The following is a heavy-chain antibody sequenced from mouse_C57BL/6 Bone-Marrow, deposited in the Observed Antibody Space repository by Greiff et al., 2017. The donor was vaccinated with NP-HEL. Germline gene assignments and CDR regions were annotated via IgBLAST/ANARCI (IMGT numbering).Heavy chain of an antibody. CDR3: ARGSDYEKYYFDY. J-gene: IGHJ2*01. CDR2: IYPGDGDT. D-gene: IGHD2-4*01. CDR1: GYAFSSYW. V-gene: IGHV1-80*01. Sequence: VQLQQSGAELVKPGASVKISCKASGYAFSSYWMNWVKQRPGKGLEWIGQIYPGDGDTNYNGKFKGKATLTADKSSSTAYMQLSSLTSEDSAVYFCARGSDYEKYYFDYWGQGTTLTVSS.